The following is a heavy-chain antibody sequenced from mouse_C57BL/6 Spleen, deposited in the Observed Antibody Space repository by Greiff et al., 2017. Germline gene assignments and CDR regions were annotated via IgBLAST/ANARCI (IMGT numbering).Heavy chain of an antibody. J-gene: IGHJ2*01. CDR2: IDPNSGGT. D-gene: IGHD2-3*01. CDR1: GYTFTSYW. Sequence: QVQLQQPGAELVKPGASVKLSCKASGYTFTSYWMHWVKQRPGRGLEGIGRIDPNSGGTKYNEKFKSKATLTVDQPSSTAYMQLSSLTSEDSAVYYCARWDGYYFFDYWGQGTTLTVSS. V-gene: IGHV1-72*01. CDR3: ARWDGYYFFDY.